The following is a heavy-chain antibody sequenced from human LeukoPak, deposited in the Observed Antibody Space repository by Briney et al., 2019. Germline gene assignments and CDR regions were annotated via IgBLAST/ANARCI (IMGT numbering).Heavy chain of an antibody. Sequence: SGGSLRLSCAASEFTFRSYAMSWVRQAPGKGLEWVSAISGSGATTYSADSVKGRFTISRDNSKNTLYLQMNSLRAEDTAFYYCARGLIAVAGLFDSWGQGTLVTVSS. J-gene: IGHJ4*02. CDR1: EFTFRSYA. CDR3: ARGLIAVAGLFDS. V-gene: IGHV3-23*01. CDR2: ISGSGATT. D-gene: IGHD6-19*01.